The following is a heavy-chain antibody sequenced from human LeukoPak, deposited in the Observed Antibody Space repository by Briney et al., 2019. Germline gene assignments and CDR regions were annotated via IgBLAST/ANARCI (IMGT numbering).Heavy chain of an antibody. CDR2: INPNSGGT. V-gene: IGHV1-2*02. Sequence: GASVKVSCKASGYTFTGYYMHWVRQAPGQGLEWMGWINPNSGGTNYAQKFQGRVTMTRDTSISTAYMELSRLRSDDTAVYYCARVKHDRLSSLHFDYWGQGTLVTVSS. D-gene: IGHD4/OR15-4a*01. J-gene: IGHJ4*02. CDR3: ARVKHDRLSSLHFDY. CDR1: GYTFTGYY.